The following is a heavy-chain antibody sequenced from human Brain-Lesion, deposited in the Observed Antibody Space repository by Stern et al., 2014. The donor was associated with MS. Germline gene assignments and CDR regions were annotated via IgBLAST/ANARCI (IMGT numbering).Heavy chain of an antibody. CDR1: GGALSSGDRY. J-gene: IGHJ4*02. CDR2: ISYSGNP. V-gene: IGHV4-31*03. Sequence: VQLVESGPGLVKPSQTLSLTCTVSGGALSSGDRYWSWIRQHPEKGLEWIGYISYSGNPYYNPSLESRVTISMDRSKNQFSLKLRSVTAADTAVYYCARVTEFLRFFYPDYWGQGIRVTVSS. CDR3: ARVTEFLRFFYPDY. D-gene: IGHD3-3*01.